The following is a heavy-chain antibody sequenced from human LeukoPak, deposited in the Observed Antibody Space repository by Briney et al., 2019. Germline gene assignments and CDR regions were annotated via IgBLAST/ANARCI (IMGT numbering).Heavy chain of an antibody. V-gene: IGHV4-59*01. CDR1: GGSISSYY. CDR2: IYYSGST. D-gene: IGHD6-19*01. CDR3: ARDLGGAEQWLATFDY. Sequence: PSETLSLTCTVPGGSISSYYWSWIRQPPGKGLEWIGYIYYSGSTNYKSSLKSRVTISVDTSKNQFSLKLSSVTAADTAVYYCARDLGGAEQWLATFDYWGQGTLVTVSS. J-gene: IGHJ4*02.